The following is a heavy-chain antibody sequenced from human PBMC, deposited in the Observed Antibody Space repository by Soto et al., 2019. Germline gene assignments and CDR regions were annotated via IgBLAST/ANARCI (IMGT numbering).Heavy chain of an antibody. J-gene: IGHJ6*02. Sequence: PGGSLRLSCAASGFTFSSYGMRLIRQAPGKGLEWVAVIWYDGSNKYYADSVKGRFTISRDNSKNTLYLQMNSLRAEDTAVYYCASEYCSGGSCYYYGMDVWGQGTTVTVSS. CDR2: IWYDGSNK. V-gene: IGHV3-33*01. D-gene: IGHD2-15*01. CDR3: ASEYCSGGSCYYYGMDV. CDR1: GFTFSSYG.